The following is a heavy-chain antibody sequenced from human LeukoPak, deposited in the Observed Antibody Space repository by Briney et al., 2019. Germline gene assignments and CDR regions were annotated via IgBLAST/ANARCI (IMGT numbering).Heavy chain of an antibody. CDR2: ISSSSNYI. V-gene: IGHV3-21*01. D-gene: IGHD5-24*01. CDR3: ASQGDGYNSHFHY. Sequence: GGSLRLSCAASGFIFNTYAMSWVRQAPGKGLEWVSSISSSSNYISYAGSLKGGFTISRDNAQNSLYLQMNSLRAEDTTLYYCASQGDGYNSHFHYWGQGTLVTVSS. J-gene: IGHJ4*02. CDR1: GFIFNTYA.